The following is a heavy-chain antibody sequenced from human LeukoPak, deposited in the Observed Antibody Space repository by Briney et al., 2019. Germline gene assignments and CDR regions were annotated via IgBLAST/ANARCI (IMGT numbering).Heavy chain of an antibody. Sequence: TLSLTCTVSGGSISSGGYYWSWIRQHPGKGLEWIGYIYYSGSTYYNPSLKSRVTISVDTSKNQFSLKLSSVTAADTAVYYCARGSVTMVRGAFDIWGQGTMVTVSS. CDR1: GGSISSGGYY. J-gene: IGHJ3*02. D-gene: IGHD3-10*01. CDR2: IYYSGST. V-gene: IGHV4-31*03. CDR3: ARGSVTMVRGAFDI.